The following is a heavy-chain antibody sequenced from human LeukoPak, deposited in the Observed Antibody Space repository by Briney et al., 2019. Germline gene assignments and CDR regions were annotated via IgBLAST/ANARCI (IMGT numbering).Heavy chain of an antibody. CDR3: ARAKKSKNIAAAGTKYYYYYMDV. CDR2: IIPIFGTA. J-gene: IGHJ6*03. CDR1: GGTFSSYA. V-gene: IGHV1-69*05. D-gene: IGHD6-13*01. Sequence: GSSVKVSCKASGGTFSSYAISWVRQAPGQGLEWMRGIIPIFGTANYAQKFQGRVTITTDESTSTAYMELSSLRSEDTAVYYCARAKKSKNIAAAGTKYYYYYMDVWGKGTTVTVSS.